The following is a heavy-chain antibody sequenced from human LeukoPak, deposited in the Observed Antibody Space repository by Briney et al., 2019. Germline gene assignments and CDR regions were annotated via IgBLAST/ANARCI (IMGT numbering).Heavy chain of an antibody. CDR2: ISAYNGNT. Sequence: GASVKVSCKASGYTFTSYGVSWVRQAPGQGLEWMGWISAYNGNTNYAQKLQGRVTMTTDTSTSTAYMDLRSLRSDDTGVYYCARAIDYGGNSAFDICGQGTMVTVSS. CDR3: ARAIDYGGNSAFDI. V-gene: IGHV1-18*01. CDR1: GYTFTSYG. J-gene: IGHJ3*02. D-gene: IGHD4-23*01.